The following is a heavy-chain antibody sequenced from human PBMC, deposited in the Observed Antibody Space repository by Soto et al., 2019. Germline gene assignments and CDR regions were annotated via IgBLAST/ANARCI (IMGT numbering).Heavy chain of an antibody. Sequence: GGSLRLSCAASGFTFSDYYMSWIRQAPGKGLEWVSYISSSSSYTNYADSVKGRFTISRDNAKNSLYLKMNSLESEDTAVYYCSRDDSDWFFNWGRGTLVTVSS. CDR2: ISSSSSYT. V-gene: IGHV3-11*05. CDR3: SRDDSDWFFN. J-gene: IGHJ4*02. CDR1: GFTFSDYY. D-gene: IGHD3-9*01.